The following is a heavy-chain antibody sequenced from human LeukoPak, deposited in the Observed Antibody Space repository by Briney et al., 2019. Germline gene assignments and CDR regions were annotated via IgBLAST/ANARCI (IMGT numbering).Heavy chain of an antibody. V-gene: IGHV3-11*04. J-gene: IGHJ4*02. Sequence: KPGGSLRLSCAASGFTFTDYYMSWIRQAPGKGLDWVSYISSSGSTKNYAASVKGRFTISRDNAKNSLYLQMNSLRAEDTAVYYCAKDQKFSSSSDYCGQGNLVTVSS. D-gene: IGHD6-6*01. CDR2: ISSSGSTK. CDR1: GFTFTDYY. CDR3: AKDQKFSSSSDY.